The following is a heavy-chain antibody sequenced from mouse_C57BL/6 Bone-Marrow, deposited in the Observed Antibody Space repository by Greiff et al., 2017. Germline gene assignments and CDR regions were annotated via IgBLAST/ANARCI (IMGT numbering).Heavy chain of an antibody. CDR2: INPNNGGT. J-gene: IGHJ3*01. CDR3: APLSTAY. Sequence: VQLQQSGPELVKPGASVKISCKASGYTFTDYYMNWVKQSHGKSLEWIGDINPNNGGTSYNQKFKGKATLTVDKSSSTAYMELRSLTSEDSAVYYCAPLSTAYWGQGTLVTVSA. V-gene: IGHV1-26*01. D-gene: IGHD2-14*01. CDR1: GYTFTDYY.